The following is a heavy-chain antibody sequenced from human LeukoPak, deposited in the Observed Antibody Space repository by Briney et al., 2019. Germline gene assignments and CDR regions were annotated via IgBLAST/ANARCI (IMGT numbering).Heavy chain of an antibody. CDR3: ARGYYYDSSGPGAFDI. J-gene: IGHJ3*02. V-gene: IGHV4-30-2*01. CDR1: GGSISSGGYS. CDR2: IYHSGST. D-gene: IGHD3-22*01. Sequence: SQTLSLTCAVSGGSISSGGYSWSWIRQPPGKGLEWIGYIYHSGSTYYNPSLKSRVTISVDRSKNQFSLKLSSVTAADTAVYYCARGYYYDSSGPGAFDIWGQGTMVTVSS.